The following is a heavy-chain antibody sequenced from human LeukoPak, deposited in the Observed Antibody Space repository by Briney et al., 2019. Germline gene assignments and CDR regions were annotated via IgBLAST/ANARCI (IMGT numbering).Heavy chain of an antibody. D-gene: IGHD1-26*01. CDR3: AKDPSRELGFINY. J-gene: IGHJ4*02. CDR2: ISSSSSTI. V-gene: IGHV3-48*04. Sequence: GGSLRLSCAASGFTFSSYSMNWVRQAPGKGLEWVSYISSSSSTIYYADSVKGRFTISRDNAKNSLYLQMNSLRAEDTAVYYCAKDPSRELGFINYWGQGTLVTVSS. CDR1: GFTFSSYS.